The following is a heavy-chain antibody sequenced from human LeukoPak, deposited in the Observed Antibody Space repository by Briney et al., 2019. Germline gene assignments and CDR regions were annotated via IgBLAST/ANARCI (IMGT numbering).Heavy chain of an antibody. D-gene: IGHD3-10*01. J-gene: IGHJ5*02. CDR2: IYYSGST. CDR1: GGSISSYY. Sequence: SETLSLTCTVSGGSISSYYWNWIRQPPGKGLEWIGNIYYSGSTNYNPSLKSRVTISVDMSKNQFSLRLSSVTAADTAVYYCARHRGVGALTWGQGTLVTVSS. CDR3: ARHRGVGALT. V-gene: IGHV4-59*08.